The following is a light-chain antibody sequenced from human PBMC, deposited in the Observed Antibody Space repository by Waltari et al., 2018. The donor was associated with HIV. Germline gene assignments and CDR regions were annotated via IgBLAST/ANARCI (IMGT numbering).Light chain of an antibody. CDR1: QVIHRD. CDR2: HGS. V-gene: IGKV1-12*01. Sequence: IHMSQSPTSMSAFVGDNVTLTCRASQVIHRDLAWYQQKPGKSPKLVIHHGSTLQSGVSPRFSASGSGAAFALAINNVQLEDFATYYCQQANTFPHTFGQGTKL. J-gene: IGKJ2*01. CDR3: QQANTFPHT.